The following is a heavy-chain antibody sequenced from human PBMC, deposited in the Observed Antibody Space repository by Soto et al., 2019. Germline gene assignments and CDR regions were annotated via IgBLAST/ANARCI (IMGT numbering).Heavy chain of an antibody. CDR2: ISGSGGST. D-gene: IGHD6-19*01. CDR3: AKGSDSSGWYVGYFDL. CDR1: GFPFSSYA. V-gene: IGHV3-23*01. Sequence: LRLSCAASGFPFSSYAMSWVRQAPGKGLEWVSAISGSGGSTYYADSVKGRFTISRDNSKNTLYLQMNSLRAEDTAVYYCAKGSDSSGWYVGYFDLWGQGHMVTLSS. J-gene: IGHJ4*02.